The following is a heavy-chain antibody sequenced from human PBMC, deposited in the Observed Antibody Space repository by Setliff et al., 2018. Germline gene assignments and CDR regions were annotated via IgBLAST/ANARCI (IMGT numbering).Heavy chain of an antibody. Sequence: AGGSLRFSCAASGFIFDDYGMSWVRQAPGKGLEWVSGINWKGGSTGYADSVKGRFTISRDNSKNTLYLQMNSLRAEDTAIYYCAKDWNPSTYWSIDDWGQGTLVTVSS. CDR1: GFIFDDYG. CDR2: INWKGGST. J-gene: IGHJ4*02. D-gene: IGHD2-2*01. V-gene: IGHV3-20*04. CDR3: AKDWNPSTYWSIDD.